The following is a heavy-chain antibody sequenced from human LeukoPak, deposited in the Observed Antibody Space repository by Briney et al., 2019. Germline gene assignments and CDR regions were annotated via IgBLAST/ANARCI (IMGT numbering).Heavy chain of an antibody. J-gene: IGHJ3*02. CDR1: GFTFSSYS. CDR3: ARHTVLLWFGELSDDAFDI. CDR2: ISSSSSYI. D-gene: IGHD3-10*01. Sequence: PGGSLRLSCAASGFTFSSYSMNRVRQAPGKGLEWVSSISSSSSYIYYADSVKGRFTISRDNAKNSLYLKMNSLRAEDTAVYYCARHTVLLWFGELSDDAFDIWGQGTMVTVSS. V-gene: IGHV3-21*01.